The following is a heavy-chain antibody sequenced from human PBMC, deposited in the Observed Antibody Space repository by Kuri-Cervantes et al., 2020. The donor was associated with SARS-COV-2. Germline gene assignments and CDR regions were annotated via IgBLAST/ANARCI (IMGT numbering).Heavy chain of an antibody. Sequence: SETLSLTCAVYGGSFSGYYRSWIRQPPGKGLEWIGEINHSGSTNYNPSLKTRVTISVNTSKNQFSLKLSSVTAADTAVYYCARVGDGVCSSASCYSRAFDYWGQGTLVTVSS. CDR1: GGSFSGYY. V-gene: IGHV4-34*01. CDR3: ARVGDGVCSSASCYSRAFDY. CDR2: INHSGST. D-gene: IGHD2-2*02. J-gene: IGHJ4*02.